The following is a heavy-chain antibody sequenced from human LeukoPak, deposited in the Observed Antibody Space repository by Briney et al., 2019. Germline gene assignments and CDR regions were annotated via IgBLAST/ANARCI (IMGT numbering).Heavy chain of an antibody. Sequence: EASVKVSCKASGYTFTNYGITWVRQAPGQGLEWMGWISAHDGTRNYALKHEDRVTMTTDTSTSTAYMELRGLRSDDTAVYYCAREARGRWLQQSPIDYWGQGTLVTVSS. D-gene: IGHD5-24*01. CDR1: GYTFTNYG. CDR3: AREARGRWLQQSPIDY. J-gene: IGHJ4*02. CDR2: ISAHDGTR. V-gene: IGHV1-18*01.